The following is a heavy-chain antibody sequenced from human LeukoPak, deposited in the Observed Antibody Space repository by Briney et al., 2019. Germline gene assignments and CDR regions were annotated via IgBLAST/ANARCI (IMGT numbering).Heavy chain of an antibody. V-gene: IGHV4-59*01. CDR3: AGYSSSWTYAFDI. J-gene: IGHJ3*02. CDR2: IYYSGST. CDR1: GGSISSSY. Sequence: SETLSLACTVSGGSISSSYWSWIRQPPGKGLEWIGYIYYSGSTNYNPSLKSRVTISVDTSKNQFSLKLSSVTAADTAVYYCAGYSSSWTYAFDIWGQGTMVTVSS. D-gene: IGHD6-13*01.